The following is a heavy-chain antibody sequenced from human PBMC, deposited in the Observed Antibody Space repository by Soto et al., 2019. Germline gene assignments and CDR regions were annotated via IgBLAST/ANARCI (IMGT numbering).Heavy chain of an antibody. V-gene: IGHV4-30-2*01. CDR3: ARTESGTFDP. CDR1: GGSISSGGYS. J-gene: IGHJ5*02. CDR2: IYHSGST. Sequence: QLQLQESGSGLVKPSQTLSLTCAVSGGSISSGGYSWSWIRQPPGKGLEWIGYIYHSGSTYYNPSLKSRVTIAVDKSKNQFYLKLSSVTAADTDVYYCARTESGTFDPWGQGTLVTVSS. D-gene: IGHD1-7*01.